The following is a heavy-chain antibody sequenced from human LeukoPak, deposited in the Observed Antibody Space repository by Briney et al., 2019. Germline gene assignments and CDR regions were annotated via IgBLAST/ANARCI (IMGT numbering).Heavy chain of an antibody. D-gene: IGHD6-19*01. V-gene: IGHV3-53*04. CDR2: IYSGGST. CDR1: GFTVSSNY. J-gene: IGHJ3*02. CDR3: AREIGGWYGYAFDI. Sequence: GGSLRLSCAASGFTVSSNYMSRVLQAPGKGLEWVSVIYSGGSTYYADSVKGRFTISRHNSKNTLYLQMNSLRAEDTAVCYCAREIGGWYGYAFDIWGQGTMVTVSS.